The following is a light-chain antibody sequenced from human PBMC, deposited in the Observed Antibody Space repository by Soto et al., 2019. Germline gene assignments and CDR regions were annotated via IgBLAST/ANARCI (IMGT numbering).Light chain of an antibody. J-gene: IGKJ1*01. V-gene: IGKV1-5*01. Sequence: DIQMTQSPSTLSASVGDRVTITCRASQGISAWLAWYQQKPGKAPKXLIYDASSLESGAPSRFSGSGSGTEFTLTISSLQPDDGATYDCQQYNSYPWTFGQGTKVDIK. CDR1: QGISAW. CDR2: DAS. CDR3: QQYNSYPWT.